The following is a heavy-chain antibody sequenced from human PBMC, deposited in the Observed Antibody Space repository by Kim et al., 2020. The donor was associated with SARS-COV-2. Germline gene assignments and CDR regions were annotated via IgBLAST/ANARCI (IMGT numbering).Heavy chain of an antibody. V-gene: IGHV4-38-2*02. CDR2: IYHSGST. CDR3: AREWESYIVVVPAASWGWFDP. J-gene: IGHJ5*02. D-gene: IGHD2-2*01. CDR1: GYSISSGYY. Sequence: SETLSLTCTVSGYSISSGYYWGWIRQPPGKGLEWIGSIYHSGSTYYNPSLKSRVTISVDTSKNQFSLKLSSVTAADTAVYYCAREWESYIVVVPAASWGWFDPWGQGTLVTVSS.